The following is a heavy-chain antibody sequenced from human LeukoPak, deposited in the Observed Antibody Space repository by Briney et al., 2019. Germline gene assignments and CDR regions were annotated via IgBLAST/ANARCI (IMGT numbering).Heavy chain of an antibody. Sequence: GGSLRLSCAASGFTFSSYAMSWVRQAPGKGLEWVSTVSGSGGSTYYADFVKGRFTISRDNSKNTLYLQMNSLRAEDTAVYYCAKGMAAAGYGYWGQGTLVTVSS. J-gene: IGHJ4*02. V-gene: IGHV3-23*01. CDR1: GFTFSSYA. D-gene: IGHD6-13*01. CDR2: VSGSGGST. CDR3: AKGMAAAGYGY.